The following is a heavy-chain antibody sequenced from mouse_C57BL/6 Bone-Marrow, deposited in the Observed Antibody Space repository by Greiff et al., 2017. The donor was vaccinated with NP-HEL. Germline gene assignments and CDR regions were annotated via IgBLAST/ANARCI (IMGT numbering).Heavy chain of an antibody. J-gene: IGHJ3*01. Sequence: QVQLKESGPGLVAPSQSLSITCTVSGFSFTSYGVDWVRQSPGKGLEWLGVIWGGGSTNYNSALKSRLSITKDNSKSPVFLKMNSLLTDDTAMYYWASAHHYYGSSPFAYWGPGTLVTVSA. CDR2: IWGGGST. CDR1: GFSFTSYG. V-gene: IGHV2-6*01. CDR3: ASAHHYYGSSPFAY. D-gene: IGHD1-1*01.